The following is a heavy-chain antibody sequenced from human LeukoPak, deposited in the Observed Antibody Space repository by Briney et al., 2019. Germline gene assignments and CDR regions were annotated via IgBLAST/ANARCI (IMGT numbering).Heavy chain of an antibody. CDR1: GGSFSGYY. Sequence: SETLSLTCAVYGGSFSGYYWSWIRQPPGKGLEWIGEINHSGSTNYNPSLKSRVTISVDTSKNQFSLKLSSVTAADTAVYYCARGGGTVGADIDYWGQGTLVTVSS. CDR3: ARGGGTVGADIDY. V-gene: IGHV4-34*01. D-gene: IGHD1-26*01. CDR2: INHSGST. J-gene: IGHJ4*02.